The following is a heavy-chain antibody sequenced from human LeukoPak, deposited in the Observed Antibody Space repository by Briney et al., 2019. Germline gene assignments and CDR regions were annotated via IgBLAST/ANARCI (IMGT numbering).Heavy chain of an antibody. D-gene: IGHD3-9*01. CDR3: ARDMLLRYFDWLGNWFDP. CDR2: INPSSGGT. CDR1: GYPFTDYY. J-gene: IGHJ5*02. V-gene: IGHV1-2*02. Sequence: GPVKVSSKASGYPFTDYYMHWVRQAPGQGLEWMGWINPSSGGTNYPQKFQGRVTMTRNTSISTAYMELSRLRSDDTAVYYCARDMLLRYFDWLGNWFDPWGQGTLVTVSS.